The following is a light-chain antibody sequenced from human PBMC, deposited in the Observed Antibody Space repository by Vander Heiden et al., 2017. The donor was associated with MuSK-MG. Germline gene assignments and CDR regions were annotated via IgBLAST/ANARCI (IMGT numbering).Light chain of an antibody. V-gene: IGKV1-39*01. CDR1: DIINSY. CDR2: ETS. Sequence: DIQMTQSPSSLSASIGDSVTITCRASDIINSYLNWYQQKPGKDPKLLIFETSTLQSGVPSRFSGSRSGPDFTLTIRGLQPEDFATYYCQQTHSIPLTFGGGTEVAIK. J-gene: IGKJ4*01. CDR3: QQTHSIPLT.